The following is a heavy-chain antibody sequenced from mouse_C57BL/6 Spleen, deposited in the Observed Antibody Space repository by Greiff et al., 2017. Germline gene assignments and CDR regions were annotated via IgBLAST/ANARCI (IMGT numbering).Heavy chain of an antibody. J-gene: IGHJ4*01. D-gene: IGHD1-1*01. V-gene: IGHV1-72*01. CDR3: ARGATVVPYYSMDY. CDR2: IDPNSGGI. CDR1: GYTFTSYW. Sequence: QVQLQQPGAELVKPGASVKLSCKASGYTFTSYWMPWVKQRPGRGLEWIGRIDPNSGGIKYNEKFKSKATLTVDKPSSTAYMQLSSLTSEDSAVYYCARGATVVPYYSMDYWGQGTSVTVSS.